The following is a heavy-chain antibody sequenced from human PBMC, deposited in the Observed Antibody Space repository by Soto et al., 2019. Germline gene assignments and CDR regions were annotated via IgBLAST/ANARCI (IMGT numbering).Heavy chain of an antibody. Sequence: XSVKVSCKASGYSFTGYDINWVRQATGQGLEWMGWMNPNSGNTGYAQKFQGRVTMTRNTSISTAYMELSSLRSEDTAVYYCARRLYYDFWSGYSRGWFDHWGQGTLVTVSS. CDR1: GYSFTGYD. J-gene: IGHJ5*02. CDR3: ARRLYYDFWSGYSRGWFDH. CDR2: MNPNSGNT. V-gene: IGHV1-8*01. D-gene: IGHD3-3*01.